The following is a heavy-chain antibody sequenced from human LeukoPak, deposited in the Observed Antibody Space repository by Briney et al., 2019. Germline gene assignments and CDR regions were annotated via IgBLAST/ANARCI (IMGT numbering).Heavy chain of an antibody. J-gene: IGHJ4*02. CDR3: VRGGDTHYGLDY. CDR1: GFTFNRHW. V-gene: IGHV3-74*01. Sequence: GGSLRLSCTVSGFTFNRHWMHWVRQAPGKGLEWVSHINAVGSGTAYADFVKGRFTISRDNAKNKAYLQMSSLRADDTALYYCVRGGDTHYGLDYWGQGALVTVSS. D-gene: IGHD3-10*01. CDR2: INAVGSGT.